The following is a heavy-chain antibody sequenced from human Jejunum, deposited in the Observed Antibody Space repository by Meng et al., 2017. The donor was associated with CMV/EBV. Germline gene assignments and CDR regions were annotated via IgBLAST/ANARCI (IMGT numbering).Heavy chain of an antibody. V-gene: IGHV3-21*04. Sequence: LRLSCAASKFAFSIYRMNWVRQAPGTGLEWVSRIRSSNRYIYYADSMKGRFTISRDNSKNTLYLQMNSLRADDTAVYYCARLSDSWGQGTLVTVSS. CDR1: KFAFSIYR. J-gene: IGHJ4*02. CDR2: IRSSNRYI. CDR3: ARLSDS.